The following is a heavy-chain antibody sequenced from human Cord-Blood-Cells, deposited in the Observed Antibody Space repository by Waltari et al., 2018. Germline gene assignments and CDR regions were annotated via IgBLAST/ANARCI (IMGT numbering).Heavy chain of an antibody. CDR1: GGTFSSYA. V-gene: IGHV1-69*09. Sequence: QVQLVQSGAEVKKPGSSVKVSCKASGGTFSSYAISWVRQAPGQGLEWMGRVVPCLGIANYAQKVQGRVTITADKSTSTAYMELSSLRSEDTAVYYCAGSIAADAFDIWGQGTMVTVSS. D-gene: IGHD6-6*01. CDR2: VVPCLGIA. CDR3: AGSIAADAFDI. J-gene: IGHJ3*02.